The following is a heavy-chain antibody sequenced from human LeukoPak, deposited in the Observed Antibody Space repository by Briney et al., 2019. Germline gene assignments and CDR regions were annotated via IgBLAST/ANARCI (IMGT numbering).Heavy chain of an antibody. J-gene: IGHJ3*02. Sequence: PGGSLRLSCAASGFTFSSYAMHWVRQAPGKGLEWVAVISYDGSNKYYADSVKGRFTISRDNSKNALYLQMNSLRAEDTAVYYCAKIAGTRGDAFDIWGQGTMVTVSS. V-gene: IGHV3-30-3*02. CDR2: ISYDGSNK. D-gene: IGHD6-13*01. CDR3: AKIAGTRGDAFDI. CDR1: GFTFSSYA.